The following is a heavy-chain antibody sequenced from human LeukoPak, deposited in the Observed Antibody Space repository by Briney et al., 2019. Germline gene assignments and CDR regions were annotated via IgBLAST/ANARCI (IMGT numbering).Heavy chain of an antibody. CDR3: AKAYASGWYYFDF. D-gene: IGHD6-19*01. CDR1: GFSLSSYA. CDR2: FTSGGST. J-gene: IGHJ4*02. V-gene: IGHV3-23*01. Sequence: PGGSLRLSCAVSGFSLSSYAMSWVRQAPGKGLEWVSGFTSGGSTYYADSLKGRFTISRDNSENTLYLQMNSLRAEDTAVYYCAKAYASGWYYFDFWGQGSLVIVSS.